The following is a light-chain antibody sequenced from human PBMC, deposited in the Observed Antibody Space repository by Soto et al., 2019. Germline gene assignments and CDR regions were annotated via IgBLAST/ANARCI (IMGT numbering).Light chain of an antibody. V-gene: IGKV3-20*01. CDR3: QQYNNWPPWT. CDR2: GAS. CDR1: QSVSSSY. J-gene: IGKJ1*01. Sequence: EIVLTQSPGTLSLPPGERATLSCRASQSVSSSYLAWYQQKPGQAPRLLIYGASSRATGIPDRFSGSGSGTDFTLTISGLQSEDFAVYYCQQYNNWPPWTFGQGTKVEIK.